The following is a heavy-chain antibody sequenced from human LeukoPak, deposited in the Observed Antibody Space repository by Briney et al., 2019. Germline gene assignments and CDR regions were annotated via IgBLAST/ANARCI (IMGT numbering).Heavy chain of an antibody. D-gene: IGHD5-12*01. CDR2: IYYSGST. CDR3: ARGKSRRWLLDEYFQH. J-gene: IGHJ1*01. V-gene: IGHV4-59*01. CDR1: GGSISSYY. Sequence: PSETLSLTCTVSGGSISSYYWSWIRQPPGKGLEWIGYIYYSGSTNYNPSLKSRVTISVDTSKNQFSLKLSSVTAADTAVYYCARGKSRRWLLDEYFQHWGQGTLATVSS.